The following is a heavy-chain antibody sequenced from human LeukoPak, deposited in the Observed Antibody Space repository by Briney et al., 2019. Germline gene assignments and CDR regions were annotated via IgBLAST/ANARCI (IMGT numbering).Heavy chain of an antibody. V-gene: IGHV3-23*01. Sequence: PGGSLRLSCAASGFTFSSYAMSWVRQAPGKGLEWVSAISGSGGSTYYADSAKGRFTISRDNSKSTLYLQMNSLRAEDTAVYYCAKYFTMIVVGPNDYWGQGTLVTVSS. CDR1: GFTFSSYA. J-gene: IGHJ4*02. D-gene: IGHD3-22*01. CDR2: ISGSGGST. CDR3: AKYFTMIVVGPNDY.